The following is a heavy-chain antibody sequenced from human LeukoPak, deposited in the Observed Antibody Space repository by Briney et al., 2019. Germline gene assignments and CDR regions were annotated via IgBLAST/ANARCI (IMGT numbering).Heavy chain of an antibody. V-gene: IGHV1-69*06. CDR3: ARGDSSGYYSGLLRGD. CDR1: GGTFSSYA. Sequence: ASVKVSCKASGGTFSSYAISWVRQAPGQGLEWMGGIIPIFGTANYAQKFQGRVTITADKSTSTAYMELSSLRAEDTAVYYCARGDSSGYYSGLLRGDWGQGTLVTVSS. CDR2: IIPIFGTA. D-gene: IGHD3-22*01. J-gene: IGHJ4*02.